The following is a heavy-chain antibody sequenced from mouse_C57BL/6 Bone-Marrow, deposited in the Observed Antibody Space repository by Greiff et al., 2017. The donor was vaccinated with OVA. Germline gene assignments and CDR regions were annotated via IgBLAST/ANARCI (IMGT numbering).Heavy chain of an antibody. D-gene: IGHD1-1*01. Sequence: EVQLKQSGTVLARPGASVKMSCKTSGYTFPSYWMHWVKQRPGQGLEWIGAIYPGNSDTSYNPQFQGKAKLTADTSASTASMELSSLANEDAAVYYCTSSGGSLYAMDYWGQGTSVTVSS. CDR3: TSSGGSLYAMDY. J-gene: IGHJ4*01. CDR2: IYPGNSDT. V-gene: IGHV1-5*01. CDR1: GYTFPSYW.